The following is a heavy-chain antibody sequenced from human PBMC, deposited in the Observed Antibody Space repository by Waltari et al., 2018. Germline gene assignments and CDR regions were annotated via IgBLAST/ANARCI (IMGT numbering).Heavy chain of an antibody. Sequence: QVQLVQSGAEVKKPGSSVKVSCKASGGTFSSYAISWVRQAPGQGLEWMGGIIPIFGTANYAQKFQGRVTITTDESTSTAYMELSSLRSEDTAVYYCASSIVVVPESPGAYVGYYFDYWGQETLVTVSS. D-gene: IGHD2-2*01. CDR3: ASSIVVVPESPGAYVGYYFDY. J-gene: IGHJ4*02. CDR2: IIPIFGTA. CDR1: GGTFSSYA. V-gene: IGHV1-69*05.